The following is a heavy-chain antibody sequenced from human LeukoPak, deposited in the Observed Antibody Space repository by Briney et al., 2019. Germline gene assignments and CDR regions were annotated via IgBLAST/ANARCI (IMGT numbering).Heavy chain of an antibody. CDR2: IYYSGST. CDR1: GGSISSYY. J-gene: IGHJ4*02. CDR3: ARGAAGYSYG. D-gene: IGHD5-18*01. V-gene: IGHV4-59*01. Sequence: SETLSLTCTVSGGSISSYYWSWIRQPPGKGLEWIGHIYYSGSTNYNPSLKSRVTISIDTSKNQFSLRLSSVTAADAAVYYCARGAAGYSYGWGQGTLVTVSS.